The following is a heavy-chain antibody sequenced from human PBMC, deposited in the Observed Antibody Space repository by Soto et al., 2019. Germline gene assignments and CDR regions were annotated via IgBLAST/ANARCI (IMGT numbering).Heavy chain of an antibody. CDR1: GFRFSDYP. J-gene: IGHJ6*02. Sequence: PGGSLRLSCVGSGFRFSDYPLNWVREAPGQGLEWVANISRRGTSTNYVDSVRGRFSTSRDNTRNSLYLNMDSLRVGDTATYYCVRGTPTPGLGIWGRGTTVNVSS. V-gene: IGHV3-7*03. D-gene: IGHD1-1*01. CDR3: VRGTPTPGLGI. CDR2: ISRRGTST.